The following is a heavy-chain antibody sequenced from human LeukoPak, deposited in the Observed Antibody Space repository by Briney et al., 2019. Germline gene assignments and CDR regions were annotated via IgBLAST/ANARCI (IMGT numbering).Heavy chain of an antibody. D-gene: IGHD3-22*01. CDR3: ARHNIYDSSGYYLPDY. CDR1: GYSFPTFW. J-gene: IGHJ4*02. V-gene: IGHV5-51*01. CDR2: IYPGDSDT. Sequence: GESLKISCRGSGYSFPTFWIGWVRQMPGKGLEWMGIIYPGDSDTRYSPSFQGQVTISADKSISTAYLQWSSLKASDTAMYYCARHNIYDSSGYYLPDYWGQGTLVTVSS.